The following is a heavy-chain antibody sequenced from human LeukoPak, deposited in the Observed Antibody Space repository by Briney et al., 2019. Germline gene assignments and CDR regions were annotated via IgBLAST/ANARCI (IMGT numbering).Heavy chain of an antibody. CDR1: RGTFSSYA. CDR2: IIPILGIA. V-gene: IGHV1-69*04. Sequence: ASVKVSCKASRGTFSSYAISWVRQAPGQGLEWMGRIIPILGIANYAQKFQGRVTITADKPTSTAYMELSSLRSENTAVYYCARAPSPADSSSPLWGQGTLVTVSS. J-gene: IGHJ4*02. CDR3: ARAPSPADSSSPL. D-gene: IGHD6-13*01.